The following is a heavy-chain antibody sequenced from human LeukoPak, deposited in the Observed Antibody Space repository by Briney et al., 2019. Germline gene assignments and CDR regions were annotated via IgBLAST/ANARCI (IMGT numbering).Heavy chain of an antibody. J-gene: IGHJ4*02. CDR2: IWYDGSNK. D-gene: IGHD3-22*01. Sequence: GGSLRLSCAASGFTFSSYGMHWVHQAPGKGLEWVAVIWYDGSNKYYADSVKGRFTISRDNSKNTLYLQMNSLRAEDTAVYYCARDLAYYYDSSGYPSDYWGQGTLVTVSS. CDR3: ARDLAYYYDSSGYPSDY. V-gene: IGHV3-33*01. CDR1: GFTFSSYG.